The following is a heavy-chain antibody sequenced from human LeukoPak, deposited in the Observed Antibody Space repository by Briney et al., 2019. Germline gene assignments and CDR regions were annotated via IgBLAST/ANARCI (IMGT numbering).Heavy chain of an antibody. CDR1: GGSISSYY. CDR3: ARVEYYDILTGYSYYYYMDV. J-gene: IGHJ6*03. CDR2: IYYSGST. D-gene: IGHD3-9*01. Sequence: PSETLSLTCTVSGGSISSYYWSWIRQPPGKGLEWIGYIYYSGSTNYNPSLKSRVTISVDTSKNQFSLKLSSVTAADTAVYYCARVEYYDILTGYSYYYYMDVWGKGTTVTVSS. V-gene: IGHV4-59*01.